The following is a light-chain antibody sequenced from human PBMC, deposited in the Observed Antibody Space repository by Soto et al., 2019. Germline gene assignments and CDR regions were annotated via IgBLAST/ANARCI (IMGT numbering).Light chain of an antibody. CDR3: QQYNSAPRT. CDR2: AAS. Sequence: DIQMTQSPSSLSASVGDRVTITCRASHDISNYLAWYQQKPGKVPKLVIYAASTLHSGVPSRFSGSGSGTDFTLTISSLQPEDVATYYCQQYNSAPRTFGQGTKVDIK. V-gene: IGKV1-27*01. J-gene: IGKJ1*01. CDR1: HDISNY.